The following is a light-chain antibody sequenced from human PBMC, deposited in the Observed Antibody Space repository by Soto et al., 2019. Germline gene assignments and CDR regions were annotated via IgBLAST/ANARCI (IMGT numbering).Light chain of an antibody. CDR2: KAS. CDR1: QSISSW. V-gene: IGKV1-5*03. Sequence: DLQMTQSPSTLSASVGDRVTITCRASQSISSWLAWYQQKPGKAPKLLIYKASSLESGVPSRFSGSGSGTEFTLTISSLQPDDFATYYCQQYNRPPLTFGGGTKVEIK. CDR3: QQYNRPPLT. J-gene: IGKJ4*01.